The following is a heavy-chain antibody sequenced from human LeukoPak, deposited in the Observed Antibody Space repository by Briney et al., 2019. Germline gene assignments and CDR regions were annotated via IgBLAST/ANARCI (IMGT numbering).Heavy chain of an antibody. CDR2: LKSKTGGGTA. D-gene: IGHD6-13*01. CDR3: FAAAGTFDY. Sequence: GGSLRLSCAASGFTFSSAWMSWVRQAPGKGLEWVGRLKSKTGGGTADHAAPVKGRFTISRDDSKNTLYLQMNSLKTEDTAVYYCFAAAGTFDYWGQGTLVTVSS. V-gene: IGHV3-15*01. J-gene: IGHJ4*02. CDR1: GFTFSSAW.